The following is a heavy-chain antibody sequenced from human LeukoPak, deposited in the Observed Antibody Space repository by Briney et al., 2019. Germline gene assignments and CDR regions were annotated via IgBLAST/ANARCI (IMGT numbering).Heavy chain of an antibody. J-gene: IGHJ6*02. CDR3: ARDRYSGSYALYYYYGMDV. CDR2: IIPIFGTA. V-gene: IGHV1-69*01. D-gene: IGHD1-26*01. CDR1: GGTFSSYA. Sequence: GASVKVSCKASGGTFSSYAISWVRQAPGQGLDWMGGIIPIFGTANYAQKFQGRVTITADESTSTAYMELSSLRSEDTAVYYCARDRYSGSYALYYYYGMDVWGQGTTVTVSS.